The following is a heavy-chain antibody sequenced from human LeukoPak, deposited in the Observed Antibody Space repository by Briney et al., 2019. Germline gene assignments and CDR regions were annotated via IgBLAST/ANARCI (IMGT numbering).Heavy chain of an antibody. Sequence: SQTLSLTCAVSGGSISSGGYSWSWIRQPPGEGLEWIGYIYHSGSTYYNPSLKSRVTISVDRSKNQFSLKLSSVTAADTAVYYCARSDSSGYHFQHWGQGTLVTVSS. V-gene: IGHV4-30-2*01. D-gene: IGHD3-22*01. J-gene: IGHJ1*01. CDR1: GGSISSGGYS. CDR2: IYHSGST. CDR3: ARSDSSGYHFQH.